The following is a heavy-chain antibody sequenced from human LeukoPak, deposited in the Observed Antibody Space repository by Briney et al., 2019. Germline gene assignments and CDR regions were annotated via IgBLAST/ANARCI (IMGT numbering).Heavy chain of an antibody. CDR2: IWYDGTNK. CDR1: GFSFSSYG. V-gene: IGHV3-33*01. Sequence: GRSLRLSCAASGFSFSSYGMHWVRQAPGKGLEWVAVIWYDGTNKYYADSVKGRFPLSRDNSKYTLYLQMSSLRAEDTAVYYCARDQRGFSYSKYYFDYWGQGTLVTVST. CDR3: ARDQRGFSYSKYYFDY. D-gene: IGHD5-18*01. J-gene: IGHJ4*02.